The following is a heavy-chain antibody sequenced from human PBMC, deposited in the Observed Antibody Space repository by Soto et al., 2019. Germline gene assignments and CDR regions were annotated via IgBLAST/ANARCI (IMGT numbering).Heavy chain of an antibody. CDR1: GGTFSSYA. Sequence: SVKFSCKASGGTFSSYAISWVRQAPGQGLEWMGGIIPIFGTANYAQKFQGRVTITADESTSTAYMELSSLRSEDTAVYYCARSYYDSSGYYLDWFDPWGQGTLVTVSA. V-gene: IGHV1-69*13. CDR2: IIPIFGTA. CDR3: ARSYYDSSGYYLDWFDP. D-gene: IGHD3-22*01. J-gene: IGHJ5*02.